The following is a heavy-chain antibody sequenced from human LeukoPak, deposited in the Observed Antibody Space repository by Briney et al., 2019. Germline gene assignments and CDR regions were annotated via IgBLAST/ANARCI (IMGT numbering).Heavy chain of an antibody. V-gene: IGHV3-11*04. J-gene: IGHJ4*02. CDR1: GFTFSDYY. CDR3: ARDYGSGTYIGGGY. Sequence: GGSLRLSCAASGFTFSDYYMSWIRQAPGKGLEWVSYISSSGSTIYYADSVKGRFTISRDNSKSTVYLQMNSLTPEDTALYYCARDYGSGTYIGGGYWGQGTLVSVSS. CDR2: ISSSGSTI. D-gene: IGHD3-10*01.